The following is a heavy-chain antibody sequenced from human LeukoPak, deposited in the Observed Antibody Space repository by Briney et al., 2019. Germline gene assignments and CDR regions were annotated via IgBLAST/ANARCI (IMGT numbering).Heavy chain of an antibody. J-gene: IGHJ4*02. Sequence: SETLSLTCAVSGGPISSNSYYWGWIRQPPGKGLEWIGSIYYSGSPYYHPSLQSRVTISLDPSHNQFSLTLRSVTAADTAVYYCARTRYYYNSRSYGAPYYFDYWGQGTLVTVSS. CDR3: ARTRYYYNSRSYGAPYYFDY. CDR2: IYYSGSP. CDR1: GGPISSNSYY. D-gene: IGHD3-10*01. V-gene: IGHV4-39*01.